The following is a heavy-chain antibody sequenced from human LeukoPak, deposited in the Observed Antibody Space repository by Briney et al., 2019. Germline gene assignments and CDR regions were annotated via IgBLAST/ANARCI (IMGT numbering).Heavy chain of an antibody. D-gene: IGHD2-21*02. J-gene: IGHJ4*02. Sequence: GASVKVSCKASGYTFTSYDINWVRQATGQGLEWMGWMNPNSGNTGYAQKFQGRVTITRNTSISTAYMELSSLRSEDTAVYYCAKYWARGSDNADYWGQGTLVTVSS. CDR3: AKYWARGSDNADY. V-gene: IGHV1-8*03. CDR1: GYTFTSYD. CDR2: MNPNSGNT.